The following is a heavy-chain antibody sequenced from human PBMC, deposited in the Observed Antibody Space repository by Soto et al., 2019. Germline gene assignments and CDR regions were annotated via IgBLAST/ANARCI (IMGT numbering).Heavy chain of an antibody. Sequence: QLQLQESGPGLVKPSETLSLTCSLSGGAISDARFYWGWIRQNPGKGLEWIGSIFYSGTTFFNPALQSRVTISVDTSENQVSLKLSSVTAADTALYFCARQKWEQPKWFDPWGQGTLVTVSS. CDR2: IFYSGTT. J-gene: IGHJ5*02. D-gene: IGHD1-26*01. V-gene: IGHV4-39*01. CDR1: GGAISDARFY. CDR3: ARQKWEQPKWFDP.